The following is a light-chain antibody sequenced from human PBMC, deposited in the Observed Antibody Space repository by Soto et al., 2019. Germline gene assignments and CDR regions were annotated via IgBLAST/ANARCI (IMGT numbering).Light chain of an antibody. V-gene: IGLV1-44*01. Sequence: QSVLTQPPSASGTPGQRVTISCSGGSSNIGRNTVNWSQQLPGTAPKLLIYSNNQRPSGVPDRFSGSKSGTSASLAISGLQSEDGADYYCAAWDDSLSGYVFATGTKVTVL. CDR2: SNN. CDR3: AAWDDSLSGYV. CDR1: SSNIGRNT. J-gene: IGLJ1*01.